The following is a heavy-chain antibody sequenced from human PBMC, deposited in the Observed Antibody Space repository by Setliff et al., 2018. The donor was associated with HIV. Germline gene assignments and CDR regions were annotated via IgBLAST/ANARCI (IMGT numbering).Heavy chain of an antibody. D-gene: IGHD3-22*01. CDR3: ASSRGYFVQAD. J-gene: IGHJ4*02. V-gene: IGHV3-7*01. Sequence: GGSLRLSCAASGFTFSTYWMNWVRQAPGKGLEWVANIKHDGSEKYYVDSVKGRFIISRDNAKNSLYLQMNSLRAEDTAVYYCASSRGYFVQADWGQGTLGTVSS. CDR2: IKHDGSEK. CDR1: GFTFSTYW.